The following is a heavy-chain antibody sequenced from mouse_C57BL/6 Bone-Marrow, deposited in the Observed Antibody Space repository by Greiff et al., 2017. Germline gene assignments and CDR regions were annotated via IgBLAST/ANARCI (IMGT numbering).Heavy chain of an antibody. CDR3: SRQVTTVLATKYFDV. Sequence: EVKLMASGGGLVKPGGSLKLSCAASGFTFSSYTMSWVRQTTEKRLQWVAAISGGGGNPYSSDRVQGRFPISRDNDKKLLYLQMSSLRSEDTALYYCSRQVTTVLATKYFDVWGTGTTVTVAS. CDR2: ISGGGGNP. CDR1: GFTFSSYT. J-gene: IGHJ1*03. D-gene: IGHD1-1*01. V-gene: IGHV5-9*01.